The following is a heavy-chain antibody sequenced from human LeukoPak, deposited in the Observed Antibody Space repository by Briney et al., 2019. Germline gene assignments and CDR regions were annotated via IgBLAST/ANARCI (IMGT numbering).Heavy chain of an antibody. CDR3: ARAGGGYSSGWGAFDF. Sequence: GASVKVSCKASEYTFTDYYMHWVRQAPGQGLEWMGWINPNSGGTSYAQKFQGRVTMTRDTSIITAYLELSRLKSDDTAVYYCARAGGGYSSGWGAFDFWGQGTMVTVSS. V-gene: IGHV1-2*02. CDR1: EYTFTDYY. D-gene: IGHD5-18*01. CDR2: INPNSGGT. J-gene: IGHJ3*01.